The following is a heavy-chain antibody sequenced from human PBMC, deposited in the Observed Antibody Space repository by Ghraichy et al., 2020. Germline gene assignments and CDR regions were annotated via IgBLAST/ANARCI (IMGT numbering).Heavy chain of an antibody. CDR2: IYYSGST. V-gene: IGHV4-39*01. D-gene: IGHD7-27*01. CDR1: GGSISSSSYY. CDR3: ASWGVGLTGY. Sequence: LSLTCTVSGGSISSSSYYWGWIRQPPGKGLEWIGSIYYSGSTYYNPSLKSRVTISVDTSKNQFSLKLSSVTAADTAVDYCASWGVGLTGYWGQGTLVTVSS. J-gene: IGHJ4*02.